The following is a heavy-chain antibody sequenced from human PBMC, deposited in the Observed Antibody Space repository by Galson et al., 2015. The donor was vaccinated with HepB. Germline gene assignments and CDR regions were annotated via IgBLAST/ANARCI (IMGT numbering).Heavy chain of an antibody. D-gene: IGHD2-15*01. CDR2: ISSSSNYI. J-gene: IGHJ5*02. V-gene: IGHV3-21*01. CDR1: GFTFSSYS. Sequence: SLRLSCAASGFTFSSYSMNWVRQAPGKGLEWVSSISSSSNYIYYADSVKGRFTISRDNAKNSLYLQMNSLRAEDTAVYYCASLYCSGGSCYSPLVSWGQGTLVTVSS. CDR3: ASLYCSGGSCYSPLVS.